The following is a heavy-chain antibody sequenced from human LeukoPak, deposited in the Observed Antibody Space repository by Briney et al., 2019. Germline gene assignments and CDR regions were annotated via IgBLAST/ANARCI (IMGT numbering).Heavy chain of an antibody. Sequence: SETLSLTCTVSGGSISSHYWSWIRQPPGEGLGWIGYISYSGSTNYNPSLKSRVTISIDTSKSQFSLELSSVTAADTAVYRCARYSDYFYYYYMDVWGKGTTVTVSS. CDR1: GGSISSHY. CDR2: ISYSGST. D-gene: IGHD4-17*01. CDR3: ARYSDYFYYYYMDV. V-gene: IGHV4-59*11. J-gene: IGHJ6*03.